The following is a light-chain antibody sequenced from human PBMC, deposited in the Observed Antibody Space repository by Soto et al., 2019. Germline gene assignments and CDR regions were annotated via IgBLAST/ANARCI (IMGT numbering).Light chain of an antibody. Sequence: EIVMTQSPATLSVSPGGRATLSCRASQSISDTLAWYQQKPGQAPRLLFYGASSRATGIPDRFIGSGSGTDFTLTITGLEPEDFAVYYCQQFHISRTFGQGTKVDIK. J-gene: IGKJ1*01. CDR1: QSISDT. V-gene: IGKV3-20*01. CDR2: GAS. CDR3: QQFHISRT.